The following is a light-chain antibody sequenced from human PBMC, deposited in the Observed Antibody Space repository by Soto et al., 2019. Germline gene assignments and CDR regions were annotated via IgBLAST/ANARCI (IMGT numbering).Light chain of an antibody. V-gene: IGKV1-5*01. J-gene: IGKJ1*01. CDR3: QQYNSYPST. Sequence: DIQMTQSPSTLSASVGDRVTSTCRARQTISRWLAWYQQKPGKAPKLLIYDASSLESGVPSRLSGSGSGTEFTLTISSLQPDDFATYYCQQYNSYPSTFGQGTKVDIK. CDR1: QTISRW. CDR2: DAS.